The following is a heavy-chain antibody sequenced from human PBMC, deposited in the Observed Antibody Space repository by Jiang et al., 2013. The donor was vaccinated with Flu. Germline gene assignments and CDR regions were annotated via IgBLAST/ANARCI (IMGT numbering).Heavy chain of an antibody. D-gene: IGHD1-26*01. V-gene: IGHV5-10-1*01. CDR2: IDPSNSIT. Sequence: GAEVKKPGESLRISCKGSGYRFTDYWVTWVRQMPGRGLEWMGNIDPSNSITNYSPSFQGHVSISTDKSISTAYLQWSGLRASDTAMFYCARHNPGTYSSTYYYYYGMDVWGQGTTVTVSS. J-gene: IGHJ6*02. CDR3: ARHNPGTYSSTYYYYYGMDV. CDR1: GYRFTDYW.